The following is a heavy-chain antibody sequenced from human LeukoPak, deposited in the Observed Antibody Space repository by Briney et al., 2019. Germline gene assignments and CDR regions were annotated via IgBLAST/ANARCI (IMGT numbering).Heavy chain of an antibody. CDR2: IYYSWTT. Sequence: SETLSLTCTVSGGSISSSTYYWGWVRQPPGKGLEWIGSIYYSWTTYYNPSLKSRVTISVDTSKNQFSLKLSSVTAADTAVYYCARRGRHSQFDYWGQGTLVTVSS. D-gene: IGHD2-15*01. CDR1: GGSISSSTYY. CDR3: ARRGRHSQFDY. J-gene: IGHJ4*02. V-gene: IGHV4-39*01.